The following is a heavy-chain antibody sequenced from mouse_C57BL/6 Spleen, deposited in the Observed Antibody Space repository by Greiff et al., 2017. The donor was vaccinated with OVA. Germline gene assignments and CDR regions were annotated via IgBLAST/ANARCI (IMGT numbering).Heavy chain of an antibody. Sequence: EVKLMESGEGLVKPGGSLKLSCAASGFTFSSYAMSWVRQTPEKRLEWVAYISSGGDYIYYADTVKGRFTISRDNARNTLYLQMSSLKSEDTAMYYCTRDNPPLIYYGSSEAMDYWGQGTSVTVSS. CDR1: GFTFSSYA. J-gene: IGHJ4*01. CDR2: ISSGGDYI. D-gene: IGHD1-1*01. V-gene: IGHV5-9-1*02. CDR3: TRDNPPLIYYGSSEAMDY.